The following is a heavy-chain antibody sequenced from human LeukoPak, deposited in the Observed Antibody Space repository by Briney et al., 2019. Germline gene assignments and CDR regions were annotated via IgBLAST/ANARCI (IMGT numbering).Heavy chain of an antibody. Sequence: PGRSLRLSCATSGFTFTSYGMHWVRQAPGKGLEWVAVIWYDGSNKYYADSVKGRFTNSRDDSKNTLYLQMNSLRAEDTAVYYCARDRAIDWGQGTLVTVSS. CDR3: ARDRAID. J-gene: IGHJ4*02. CDR2: IWYDGSNK. CDR1: GFTFTSYG. V-gene: IGHV3-33*01. D-gene: IGHD5-24*01.